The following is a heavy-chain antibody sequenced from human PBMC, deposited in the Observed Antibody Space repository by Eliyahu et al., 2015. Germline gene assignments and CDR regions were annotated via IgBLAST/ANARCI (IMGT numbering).Heavy chain of an antibody. CDR3: ARGSGWELLRYYFDY. CDR1: XWSFSGYY. J-gene: IGHJ4*02. CDR2: INHSGST. D-gene: IGHD1-26*01. Sequence: QVQLQQWGAGLLKPSETLSLTCAVYXWSFSGYYWSWIRQPPGKGLEWIGEINHSGSTNYNPSLKSRVTISVDTSKNQFSLKLSSVTAADTAVYYCARGSGWELLRYYFDYWGQGTLVTVSS. V-gene: IGHV4-34*01.